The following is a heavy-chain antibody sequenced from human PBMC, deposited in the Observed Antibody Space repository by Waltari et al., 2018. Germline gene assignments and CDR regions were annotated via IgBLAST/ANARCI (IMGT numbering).Heavy chain of an antibody. CDR3: ARDRSGTINSFDP. J-gene: IGHJ5*02. CDR2: MFYSGTT. CDR1: GDSVSSGPYF. Sequence: QLQLQESGPRLVKPAETLSLTCTVSGDSVSSGPYFWAWIRQPPGKGLEWVGSMFYSGTTYHNSSLKSRVTISVDTSKNQVSMQLKSVTAADTAVYFCARDRSGTINSFDPWGRGTLVTVSS. D-gene: IGHD1-26*01. V-gene: IGHV4-39*07.